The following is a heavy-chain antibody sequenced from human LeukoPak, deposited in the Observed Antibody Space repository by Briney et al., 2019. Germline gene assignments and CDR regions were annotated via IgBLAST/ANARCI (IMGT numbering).Heavy chain of an antibody. CDR1: AFTFSDYY. Sequence: GGSLRLSCAASAFTFSDYYMSWIRQAPGKGLEWVSYISSSGSTIYYADSVKGRFTISRDNAKNSLYLQMNSLRAEDTAVYYCARDQVDTAMVRDPFDYWGQGTLVTVSS. V-gene: IGHV3-11*01. D-gene: IGHD5-18*01. J-gene: IGHJ4*02. CDR3: ARDQVDTAMVRDPFDY. CDR2: ISSSGSTI.